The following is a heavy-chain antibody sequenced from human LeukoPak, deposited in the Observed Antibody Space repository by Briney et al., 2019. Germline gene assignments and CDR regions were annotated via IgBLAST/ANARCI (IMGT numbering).Heavy chain of an antibody. CDR2: INPSGST. CDR1: GESFSGYH. Sequence: PSETLSLTCAVYGESFSGYHWTWIRQSPGKGLEWIGDINPSGSTYYNPSLKSRLTISVDTSTNQFSLKLRSVTAADTAVYYCARGRHDITMIVVVMTSVSYYLDVWGKGTTVTVS. CDR3: ARGRHDITMIVVVMTSVSYYLDV. J-gene: IGHJ6*03. D-gene: IGHD3-22*01. V-gene: IGHV4-34*01.